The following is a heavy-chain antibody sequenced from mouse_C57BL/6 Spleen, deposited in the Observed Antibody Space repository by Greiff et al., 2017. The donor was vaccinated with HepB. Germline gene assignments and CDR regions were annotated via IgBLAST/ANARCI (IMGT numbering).Heavy chain of an antibody. CDR3: ARLSNWDLWYFDV. CDR2: IYPGDGDT. Sequence: QVQLQQSGAELVKPGASVKISCKASGYAFSSYWMNWVKQRPGKGLEWIGQIYPGDGDTNYNGKFKGKATLTADKSSSTAYMQLSSLTSEDSAVYFCARLSNWDLWYFDVWGTGTTVTVSS. D-gene: IGHD4-1*02. J-gene: IGHJ1*03. V-gene: IGHV1-80*01. CDR1: GYAFSSYW.